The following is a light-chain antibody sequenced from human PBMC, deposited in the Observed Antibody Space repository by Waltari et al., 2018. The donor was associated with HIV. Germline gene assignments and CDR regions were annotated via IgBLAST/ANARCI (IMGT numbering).Light chain of an antibody. CDR2: SDN. V-gene: IGLV1-44*01. CDR3: AAWDDSRSDVV. J-gene: IGLJ2*01. CDR1: SPNTGSKT. Sequence: QSVLTQPPSASGTPGQRVTISCSRSSPNTGSKTVTWYQQLPGTAPKPPIYSDNQRPSGVPDRFSGSKSGTSASLAISGLQSEDEADYSCAAWDDSRSDVVFGGGTRLTVL.